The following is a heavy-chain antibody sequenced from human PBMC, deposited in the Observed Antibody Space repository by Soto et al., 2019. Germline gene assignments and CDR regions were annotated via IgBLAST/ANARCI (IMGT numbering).Heavy chain of an antibody. CDR1: GGSISSGGYS. Sequence: QVQLQESGPGLVKPSETLSLTCTVSGGSISSGGYSWSWIRQHPGMGLEWIGCIYYTGSTDYNPSLKRRVTISVQMSKNQFSLKLSSVTAVDTAVYSCARGVPLWGQGTLAPVSS. J-gene: IGHJ4*02. CDR3: ARGVPL. V-gene: IGHV4-31*03. CDR2: IYYTGST.